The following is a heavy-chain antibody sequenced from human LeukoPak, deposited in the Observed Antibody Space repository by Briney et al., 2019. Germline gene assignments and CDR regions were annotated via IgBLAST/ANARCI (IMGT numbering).Heavy chain of an antibody. Sequence: GGSLTLSCSLSRFTLSFYAMHWVRHAPGGGREYVSTISSNGDRTQYADSGKARFRISRDNSKNTLYLKMSSLRAEDTAVYHCVKKSRSAGSLHWGQGTLVTVSS. V-gene: IGHV3-64D*06. CDR3: VKKSRSAGSLH. D-gene: IGHD3-10*01. J-gene: IGHJ4*02. CDR1: RFTLSFYA. CDR2: ISSNGDRT.